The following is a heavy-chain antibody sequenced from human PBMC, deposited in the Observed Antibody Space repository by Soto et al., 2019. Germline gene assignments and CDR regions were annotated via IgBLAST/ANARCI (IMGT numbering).Heavy chain of an antibody. V-gene: IGHV4-39*01. CDR1: GESMSNTAYY. Sequence: PEETLSLTCNVSGESMSNTAYYWGWIRQTPGKGLEWIGSIFYTGSAYYNSSLKSRVTISVDTSKNQFSLKLLSVAAADTAIYYCARLKYTHSGSYYGGGFFDYWGQGSPVTVSS. CDR3: ARLKYTHSGSYYGGGFFDY. D-gene: IGHD1-26*01. J-gene: IGHJ4*02. CDR2: IFYTGSA.